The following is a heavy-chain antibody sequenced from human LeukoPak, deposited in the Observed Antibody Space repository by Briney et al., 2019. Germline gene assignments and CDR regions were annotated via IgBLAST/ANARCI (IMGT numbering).Heavy chain of an antibody. CDR3: ANPGTAKYRSGGTCYR. V-gene: IGHV3-30*02. J-gene: IGHJ5*02. CDR1: GFSFSSYG. CDR2: IRYDGTNK. D-gene: IGHD2-15*01. Sequence: GGSLRLSCAASGFSFSSYGIHWVRQAPGKGLEWVAYIRYDGTNKYYADSVKGRFTISRDNSKNTLYLQMNSLRAEDTAVYYCANPGTAKYRSGGTCYRWGQGTLVTVSS.